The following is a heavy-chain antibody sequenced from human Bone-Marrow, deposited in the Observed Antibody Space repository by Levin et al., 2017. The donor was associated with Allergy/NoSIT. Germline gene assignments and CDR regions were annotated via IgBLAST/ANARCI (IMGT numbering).Heavy chain of an antibody. CDR2: ISSSSSYI. V-gene: IGHV3-21*01. CDR1: GFTFSSYS. J-gene: IGHJ4*02. D-gene: IGHD3-16*01. Sequence: PGGSLRLSCAASGFTFSSYSMNWVRQAPGKGLEWVSSISSSSSYIYYADSVKGRFTISRDNAKNSLYLQMNSLRAEDTAVYYCATGILYYDYVWGSYDPHSFGYWGQGTLVTVSS. CDR3: ATGILYYDYVWGSYDPHSFGY.